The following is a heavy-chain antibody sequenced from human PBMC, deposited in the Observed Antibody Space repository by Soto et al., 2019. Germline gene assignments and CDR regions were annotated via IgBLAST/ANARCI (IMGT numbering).Heavy chain of an antibody. CDR1: GGSVSSGIFS. CDR2: ISHGGIP. J-gene: IGHJ6*02. CDR3: DSGHYYYAMDV. Sequence: TLSLTCAVSGGSVSSGIFSWNWIRQPPGQGLEWIVYISHGGIPHYTPSLRSRVSISVDRSTNVISLNLTSMTPADTAVYFCDSGHYYYAMDVWGQGTTVTVSS. V-gene: IGHV4-30-2*01.